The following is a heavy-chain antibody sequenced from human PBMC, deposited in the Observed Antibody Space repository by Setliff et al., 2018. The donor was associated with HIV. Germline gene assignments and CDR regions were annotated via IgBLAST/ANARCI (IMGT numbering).Heavy chain of an antibody. J-gene: IGHJ6*03. CDR1: GVSISSSSYF. CDR2: IYFSGST. CDR3: ARHPRHYNILTGYRYYMDV. Sequence: SLTCAVSGVSISSSSYFWGWIRRPPGTGLDWIGSIYFSGSTYYNPSLESRVTISMDTSKNQFSLKLTSVTAADTAVYYCARHPRHYNILTGYRYYMDVWGKGTTVTVSS. V-gene: IGHV4-39*01. D-gene: IGHD3-9*01.